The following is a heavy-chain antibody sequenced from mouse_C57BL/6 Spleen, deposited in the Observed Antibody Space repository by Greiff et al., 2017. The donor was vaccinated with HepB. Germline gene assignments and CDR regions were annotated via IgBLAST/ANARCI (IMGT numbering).Heavy chain of an antibody. Sequence: EVKLMESGGGLVKPGGSLKLSCAASGFTFSSYAMSWVRQTPEKRLEWVATISDGGSYTYYPDNVKGRCTISRDNAKNNLYLQMSHLKSEDTAMYYCARDKGLGYAMDYWGQGTSVTVSS. CDR1: GFTFSSYA. V-gene: IGHV5-4*03. D-gene: IGHD4-1*01. J-gene: IGHJ4*01. CDR2: ISDGGSYT. CDR3: ARDKGLGYAMDY.